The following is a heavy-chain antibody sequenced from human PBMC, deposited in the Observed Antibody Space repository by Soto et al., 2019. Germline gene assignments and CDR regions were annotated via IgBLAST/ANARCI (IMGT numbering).Heavy chain of an antibody. V-gene: IGHV3-23*01. CDR3: ARDRTRRGWPIFDS. CDR1: GFGFTFSTSA. J-gene: IGHJ4*02. CDR2: FRSSRRTT. D-gene: IGHD6-19*01. Sequence: GGSLRLSCAASGFGFTFSTSAMSWVRQAPGKGLEWVSTFRSSRRTTHYANSVKGRFTISRDTSKDTLYLQMNSLRAEDTVVYYCARDRTRRGWPIFDSWGQGTLVTVSS.